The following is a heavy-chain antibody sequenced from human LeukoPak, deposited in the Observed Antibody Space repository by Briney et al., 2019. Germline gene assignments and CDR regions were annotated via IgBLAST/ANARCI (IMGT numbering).Heavy chain of an antibody. CDR3: ARGKAVDV. CDR1: GFTFSNNW. CDR2: IKQDETEK. J-gene: IGHJ3*01. Sequence: GGSLRLSCAASGFTFSNNWMTWVRQAPGKGLEWVANIKQDETEKYYVDSVKGRFTISRDNAKNSVYLQMNSLRVEDTATYYCARGKAVDVWGQGTMVTVSS. V-gene: IGHV3-7*04.